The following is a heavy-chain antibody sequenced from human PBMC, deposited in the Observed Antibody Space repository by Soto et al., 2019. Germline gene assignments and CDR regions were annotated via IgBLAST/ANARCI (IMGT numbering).Heavy chain of an antibody. CDR1: GGSISSSSYY. Sequence: SETLSLTCTVSGGSISSSSYYWGWIRQPPGKGLEWIGSIYYSGSTYYNPSLKSRVTISVDTSKNQFSLKLSSVTAADTAVYYCAEAALFRGWFDPWGQGTLVTVSS. CDR2: IYYSGST. J-gene: IGHJ5*02. V-gene: IGHV4-39*01. CDR3: AEAALFRGWFDP. D-gene: IGHD3-10*01.